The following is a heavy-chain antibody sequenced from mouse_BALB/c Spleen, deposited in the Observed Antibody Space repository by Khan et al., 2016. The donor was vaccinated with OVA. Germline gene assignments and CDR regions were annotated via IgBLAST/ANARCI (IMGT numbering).Heavy chain of an antibody. Sequence: QVQLQQSGAELAKPGASVKMSCKASGYTFINYWILWVKQRPGQGLEWIGYINPSTGYTEYNQNFKDKATLTADKSYSTDYMQLSSLTSEDSAVYYCSRRGLRWDFDYWGQGTTLTVSS. J-gene: IGHJ2*01. D-gene: IGHD1-1*01. V-gene: IGHV1-7*01. CDR3: SRRGLRWDFDY. CDR2: INPSTGYT. CDR1: GYTFINYW.